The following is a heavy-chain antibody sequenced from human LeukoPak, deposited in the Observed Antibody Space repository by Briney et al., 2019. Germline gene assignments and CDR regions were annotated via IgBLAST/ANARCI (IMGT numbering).Heavy chain of an antibody. CDR2: ISAYNGNT. D-gene: IGHD3-10*01. Sequence: ASVKVSCKASGYTFTSYGISWVRQAPGQGLEWMGWISAYNGNTNYAQKLQGRVTMTTDTSTSTAYMELRSLRSEDTAVYYCATYGGSGSGSYYYYYYYMDVWGKGTTVTISS. V-gene: IGHV1-18*01. J-gene: IGHJ6*03. CDR3: ATYGGSGSGSYYYYYYYMDV. CDR1: GYTFTSYG.